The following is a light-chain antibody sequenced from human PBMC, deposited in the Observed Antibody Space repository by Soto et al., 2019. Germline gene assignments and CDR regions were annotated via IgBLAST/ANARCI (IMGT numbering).Light chain of an antibody. CDR3: SSYTSSSTPDV. CDR1: SSDVGGYNY. Sequence: QSALPQPASVSGSPGQSITISCTGTSSDVGGYNYVSWYQQHPGKAPQLMIYDVSNRPSGVSNRFSGSKSGNTASLTISGLQAEDEADYYCSSYTSSSTPDVFGPGTKLTVL. J-gene: IGLJ1*01. V-gene: IGLV2-14*01. CDR2: DVS.